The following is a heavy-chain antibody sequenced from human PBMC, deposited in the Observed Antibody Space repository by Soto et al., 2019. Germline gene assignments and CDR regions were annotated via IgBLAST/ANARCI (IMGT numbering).Heavy chain of an antibody. CDR3: AKRNWGGWYFYL. CDR2: ISGSGGST. CDR1: GFTCSSYA. Sequence: EVQLLESGGGLVQPGGSLRLSCAASGFTCSSYAMSWVRQDPGKGLEWISAISGSGGSTYDADSVKGRFTISRDNSKNTLYLQMNSLRAEDTAVYYCAKRNWGGWYFYLWGRGTLVTVSS. V-gene: IGHV3-23*01. D-gene: IGHD7-27*01. J-gene: IGHJ2*01.